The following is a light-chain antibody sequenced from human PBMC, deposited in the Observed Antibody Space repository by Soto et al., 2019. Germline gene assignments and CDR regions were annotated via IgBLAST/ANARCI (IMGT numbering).Light chain of an antibody. CDR1: QSVSRNY. J-gene: IGKJ1*01. CDR3: QQYGDSSPRT. Sequence: EIVLTQSPGTLSLSPGERATLSCRASQSVSRNYLAWYQQRSGQAPRLLIHDASSRATAIPDRFSGSGSGTDFTLTISRLEPEDFAVYYCQQYGDSSPRTFGQGTRVEIK. V-gene: IGKV3-20*01. CDR2: DAS.